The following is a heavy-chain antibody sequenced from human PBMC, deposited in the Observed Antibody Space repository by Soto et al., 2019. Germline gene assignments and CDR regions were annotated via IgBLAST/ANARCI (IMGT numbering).Heavy chain of an antibody. CDR1: GYTFTSYG. J-gene: IGHJ5*02. CDR2: ISAYNGNT. CDR3: ARERCSSTSCYPFDP. V-gene: IGHV1-18*01. D-gene: IGHD2-2*01. Sequence: VKPPFRSPGYTFTSYGISWVRQAPGQGLEWMGWISAYNGNTNYAQKLQGRVTMTTDTSTSTAYMELRSLRSDDTAVYYCARERCSSTSCYPFDPWGQGTLVTVSS.